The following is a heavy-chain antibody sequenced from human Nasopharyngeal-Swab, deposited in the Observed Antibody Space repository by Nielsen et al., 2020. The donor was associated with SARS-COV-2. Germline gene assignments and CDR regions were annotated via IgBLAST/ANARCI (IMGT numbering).Heavy chain of an antibody. CDR3: ARDWGRDGYTIRRDY. CDR1: GGTFSSFA. Sequence: AVKVSCKASGGTFSSFAINWVRKAPGQGLEWMGGIIPLFDTAYYAQRFQGRVTITADESTSTAYMGLSSLRSEDTAVYYCARDWGRDGYTIRRDYGGQGTLVTVSS. V-gene: IGHV1-69*13. CDR2: IIPLFDTA. J-gene: IGHJ4*02. D-gene: IGHD5-24*01.